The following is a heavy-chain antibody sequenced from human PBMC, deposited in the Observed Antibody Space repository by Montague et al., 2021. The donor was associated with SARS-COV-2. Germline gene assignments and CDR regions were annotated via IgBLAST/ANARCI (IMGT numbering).Heavy chain of an antibody. V-gene: IGHV3-30*04. CDR3: ARDLGGYLDL. CDR1: GFTFSSYA. CDR2: ISYDGSNK. D-gene: IGHD1-26*01. J-gene: IGHJ2*01. Sequence: SLRLSCAASGFTFSSYAMHWVRQAPGKGLEWVAVISYDGSNKYYADSVKGRFTISRDNSKNTLYLQMNSLRAEDTAVYYCARDLGGYLDLWGRGTLVTVSS.